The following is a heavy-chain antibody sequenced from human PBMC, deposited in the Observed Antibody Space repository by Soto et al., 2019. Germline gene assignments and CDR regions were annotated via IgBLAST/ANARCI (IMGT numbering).Heavy chain of an antibody. J-gene: IGHJ4*02. CDR3: AREPATAKPEGVDF. V-gene: IGHV1-2*02. Sequence: QVQLVQSGADVKKPGASVNISCKASGYTFSDYYIHWVRQAPGQGLEWMGWINPNSGGTKYAPKFQGGVTMTRDTSITTAYRELSRLRSGDTAVYYCAREPATAKPEGVDFWGQGTLVTVSS. CDR2: INPNSGGT. CDR1: GYTFSDYY. D-gene: IGHD1-1*01.